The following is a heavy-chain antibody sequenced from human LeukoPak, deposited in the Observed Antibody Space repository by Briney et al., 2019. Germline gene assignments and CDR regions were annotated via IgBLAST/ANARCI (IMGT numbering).Heavy chain of an antibody. CDR3: AREDTAMAFDI. Sequence: AGSLRLSCAAYGFNLRSYWTHWVRQAPGKGLVWFSRIKSDGSTTSYADFVKGRFTISRDNAKNTLYLQMNSLRAEDTAVYYCAREDTAMAFDIWGQGTMVTVSS. CDR1: GFNLRSYW. D-gene: IGHD5-18*01. V-gene: IGHV3-74*01. CDR2: IKSDGSTT. J-gene: IGHJ3*02.